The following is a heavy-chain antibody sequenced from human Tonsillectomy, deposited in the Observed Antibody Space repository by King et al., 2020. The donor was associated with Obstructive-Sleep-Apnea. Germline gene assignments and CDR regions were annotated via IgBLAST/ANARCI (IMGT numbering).Heavy chain of an antibody. CDR1: GGSISSANW. V-gene: IGHV4-4*02. D-gene: IGHD2-15*01. J-gene: IGHJ6*02. Sequence: QLQESGPGLVKPSGTLSLTCVVSGGSISSANWWRWVRQPPGKGLEWIGDIYHSGITNYNPSLQSRVTIFVDKSKNQLALRVTSVTAADTVVYYCTRTLYCSGASCYSKYYYGMDVWGQGTTVTVSS. CDR3: TRTLYCSGASCYSKYYYGMDV. CDR2: IYHSGIT.